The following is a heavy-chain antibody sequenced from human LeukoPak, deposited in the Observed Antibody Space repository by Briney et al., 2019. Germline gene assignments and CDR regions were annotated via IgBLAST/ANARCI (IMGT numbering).Heavy chain of an antibody. Sequence: GQSMTLASAAYGFTLSSSWMHWDRQAQRKWLVWVSPITRDGSSTSYADSVKGRFTTSRDNAKNTLYLQMDSLRDDDTAVYYCARDPGYESWSPFWGGMDVWGNGTTVIVSS. CDR3: ARDPGYESWSPFWGGMDV. CDR1: GFTLSSSW. V-gene: IGHV3-74*01. J-gene: IGHJ6*04. D-gene: IGHD3-16*01. CDR2: ITRDGSST.